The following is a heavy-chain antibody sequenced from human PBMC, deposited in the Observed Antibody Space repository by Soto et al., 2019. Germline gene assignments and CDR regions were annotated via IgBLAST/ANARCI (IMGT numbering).Heavy chain of an antibody. Sequence: QVQLVESGGGVVQPGRSLRLSCAASGFTFSTYGMHWVRQAPGKGLEWVALISYDGSNKFYADSVKGRFTISRDNSKDTLYLQMNSLRDEDTAMYYCAKDRVDYYDILRDLHYWGQGTLVTVSS. V-gene: IGHV3-30*18. J-gene: IGHJ4*02. CDR1: GFTFSTYG. D-gene: IGHD3-9*01. CDR2: ISYDGSNK. CDR3: AKDRVDYYDILRDLHY.